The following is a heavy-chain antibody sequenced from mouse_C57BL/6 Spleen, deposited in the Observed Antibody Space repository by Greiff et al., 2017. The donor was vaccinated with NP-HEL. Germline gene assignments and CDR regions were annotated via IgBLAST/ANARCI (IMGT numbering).Heavy chain of an antibody. V-gene: IGHV1-18*01. D-gene: IGHD1-1*02. J-gene: IGHJ2*01. Sequence: VQLKQSGPELVKPGASVKIPCKASGYTFTDYNMDWVKQSHGKSLEWIGDINPNNGGTIYNQKFKGKATLTVDKSSSTAYMELRSLTSEDTAVYYCARGAYGPYYFDYWGQGTTLTVSS. CDR2: INPNNGGT. CDR1: GYTFTDYN. CDR3: ARGAYGPYYFDY.